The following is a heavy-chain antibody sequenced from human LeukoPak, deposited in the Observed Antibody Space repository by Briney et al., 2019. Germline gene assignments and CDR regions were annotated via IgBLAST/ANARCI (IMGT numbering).Heavy chain of an antibody. CDR3: ARVGLAVAGIDY. CDR1: GGSISSSSYY. D-gene: IGHD6-19*01. J-gene: IGHJ4*02. CDR2: IYYSGST. V-gene: IGHV4-39*01. Sequence: SETLSLTCTVSGGSISSSSYYWGWIRQPPGQGLEWIGSIYYSGSTYYNPSLKSRVTISVDTSKNQFSLKLSSVTAADTAVYYCARVGLAVAGIDYWGQGTLVTVSS.